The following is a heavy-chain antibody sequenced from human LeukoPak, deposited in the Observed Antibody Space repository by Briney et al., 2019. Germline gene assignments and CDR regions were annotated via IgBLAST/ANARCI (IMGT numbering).Heavy chain of an antibody. V-gene: IGHV3-21*01. J-gene: IGHJ4*02. CDR2: ISSSSSYI. Sequence: PGGSLRLSCAASGFTFSNYWMNWVRQAPGKGLEWVSSISSSSSYIYYADSVKGRFTISRDNAKNSLYLQMNSLRAEDTAVYYCARDSQWELLGGFDYWGQGTLVTVSS. D-gene: IGHD1-26*01. CDR1: GFTFSNYW. CDR3: ARDSQWELLGGFDY.